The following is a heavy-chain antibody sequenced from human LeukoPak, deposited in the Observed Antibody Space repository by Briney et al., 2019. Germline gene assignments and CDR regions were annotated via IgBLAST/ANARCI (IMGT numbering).Heavy chain of an antibody. Sequence: GGSLRLSWAASGFTFSSYAMSWVRQAAGQGLDWVSAISGSGGSTYYADSVKGRFTISRDNSKNTLYLQMNSLRAEDTAVYYCAKPADRGTTDPYFDYWGQGTLVTVSS. V-gene: IGHV3-23*01. J-gene: IGHJ4*02. CDR3: AKPADRGTTDPYFDY. CDR1: GFTFSSYA. CDR2: ISGSGGST. D-gene: IGHD2/OR15-2a*01.